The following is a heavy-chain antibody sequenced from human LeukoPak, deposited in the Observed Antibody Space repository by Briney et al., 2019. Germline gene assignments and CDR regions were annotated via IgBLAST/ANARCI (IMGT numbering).Heavy chain of an antibody. CDR3: AHRPQYGSSSVLTFDY. D-gene: IGHD3-10*01. CDR2: IYWDDDK. Sequence: TLSLTCTVSGGSINSYYWNWIRQPPGKALEWLALIYWDDDKRYSPSLKSRLSITKDTSKNQVVLTMTNMDPVDTATYYCAHRPQYGSSSVLTFDYWGQGTLVTVSS. V-gene: IGHV2-5*08. J-gene: IGHJ4*02. CDR1: GGSINSYYW.